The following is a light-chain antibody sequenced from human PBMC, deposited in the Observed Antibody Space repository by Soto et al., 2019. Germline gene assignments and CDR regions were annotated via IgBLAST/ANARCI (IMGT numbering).Light chain of an antibody. V-gene: IGKV1-13*02. CDR1: EGISSA. CDR2: DAS. CDR3: QQFNSYPRT. Sequence: AIELTQSPSSLPASVGDRVTITCRASEGISSALAWYQEKPGKAPKLLIYDASSWESGVPSRFSGSGSGTDFTLTISSLQPEDFATYYCQQFNSYPRTFGQGTKVEIK. J-gene: IGKJ1*01.